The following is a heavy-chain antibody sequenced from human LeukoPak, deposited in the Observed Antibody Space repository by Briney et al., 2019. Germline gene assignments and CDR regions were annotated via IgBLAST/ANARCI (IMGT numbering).Heavy chain of an antibody. J-gene: IGHJ6*03. CDR3: AKRYYYLDV. V-gene: IGHV3-23*01. Sequence: GGSLRLSCAASGFTFSSYAMSWVRQAPGKGLEWVSTIDNSGGGTYYADSVKGRFTISRDNPQNTLCLQMNSLTAEDTAVYYCAKRYYYLDVWGKGTTVTVSS. CDR2: IDNSGGGT. CDR1: GFTFSSYA.